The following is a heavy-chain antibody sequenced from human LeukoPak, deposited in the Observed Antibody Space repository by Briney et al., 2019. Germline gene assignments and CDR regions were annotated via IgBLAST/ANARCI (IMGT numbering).Heavy chain of an antibody. CDR1: GGSFSGYY. V-gene: IGHV4-34*01. CDR3: ARGRGIRYYYGMDV. Sequence: SETLSLTCAVYGGSFSGYYWSWIRQPPGKGLEWIGEINHSGSTNYNPSLKSRVTISVDTSKNQFSLKLSSVTAADTAVYYCARGRGIRYYYGMDVWGQGTTVTVSS. CDR2: INHSGST. D-gene: IGHD3-10*01. J-gene: IGHJ6*02.